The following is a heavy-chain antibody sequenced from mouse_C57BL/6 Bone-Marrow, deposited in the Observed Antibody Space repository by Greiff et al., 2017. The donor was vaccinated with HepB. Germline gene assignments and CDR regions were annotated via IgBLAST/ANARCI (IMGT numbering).Heavy chain of an antibody. Sequence: QVQLKQPGAELVRPGTSVKLSCKASGYTFTSYWMNWVKQRTGQGLEWIGVIDPSDSYTNYNQKFKGKATLTVDTSSSTAYMQLSSLTSEDSAVYDGARNGVSWNYWGEGTSVTVSS. CDR2: IDPSDSYT. J-gene: IGHJ4*01. CDR3: ARNGVSWNY. V-gene: IGHV1-59*01. CDR1: GYTFTSYW.